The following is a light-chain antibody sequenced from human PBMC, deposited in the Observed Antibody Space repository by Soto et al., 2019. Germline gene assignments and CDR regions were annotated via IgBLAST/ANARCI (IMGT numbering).Light chain of an antibody. CDR2: GAS. CDR3: QQYGRSQT. CDR1: QSIISTY. V-gene: IGKV3-20*01. J-gene: IGKJ1*01. Sequence: EIVLTQSPGTLSLSPGDRATLSCSSSQSIISTYLAWFQQKPGQAPRLLIYGASSRATGIPDRFSGSGSGTDFTLTISRLEPEDFAVYYCQQYGRSQTFGQGTKVDIK.